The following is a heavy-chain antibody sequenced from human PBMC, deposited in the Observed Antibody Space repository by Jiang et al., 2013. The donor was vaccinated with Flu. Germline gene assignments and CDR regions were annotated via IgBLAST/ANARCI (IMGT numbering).Heavy chain of an antibody. CDR3: AREGYYGSGSYFIPGY. J-gene: IGHJ4*02. CDR2: ISPHNGNT. D-gene: IGHD3-10*01. V-gene: IGHV1-18*01. Sequence: SGAEVKKPGASVKVSCKASGYTFTNYGISWVRQAPGQGLEWMGWISPHNGNTNYAQKFQGRVIVTTETSTSTAYMELRSLRSDDTAVYYCAREGYYGSGSYFIPGYWGQGTLVTVSS. CDR1: GYTFTNYG.